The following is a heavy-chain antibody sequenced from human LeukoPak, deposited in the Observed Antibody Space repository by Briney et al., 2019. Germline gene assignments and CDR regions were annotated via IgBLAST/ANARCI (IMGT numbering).Heavy chain of an antibody. D-gene: IGHD4-23*01. Sequence: GGSLRLSCAASGITFSNNWMHWVRQAPGKGLVWVSRISSDGSSTNYADSVKGRFTISRDNAKNTLYLQMNSLRAEDTAVYYCAKGGGKVQDYWGQGTLVTVSS. CDR2: ISSDGSST. CDR3: AKGGGKVQDY. J-gene: IGHJ4*02. CDR1: GITFSNNW. V-gene: IGHV3-74*01.